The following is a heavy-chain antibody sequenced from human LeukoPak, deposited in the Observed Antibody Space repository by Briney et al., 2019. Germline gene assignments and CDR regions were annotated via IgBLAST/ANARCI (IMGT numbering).Heavy chain of an antibody. J-gene: IGHJ2*01. V-gene: IGHV3-23*01. Sequence: PGASLRLSCAVSGFTFSSYAMTWVRRAPGKGLEWVSAIGVGGSNTFYADSVKGRFTISRDNSKNTLYLQVNSLRAEDTAVYYSAKAWTDYWYFDLWGRGTLVTVSS. CDR2: IGVGGSNT. CDR3: AKAWTDYWYFDL. CDR1: GFTFSSYA. D-gene: IGHD3/OR15-3a*01.